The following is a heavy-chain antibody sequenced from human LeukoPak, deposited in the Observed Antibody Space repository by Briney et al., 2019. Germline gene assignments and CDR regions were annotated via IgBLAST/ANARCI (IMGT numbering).Heavy chain of an antibody. CDR3: AKDKAPTVTSNYYYYGMDV. CDR1: GYTFTSYG. CDR2: ISAYNGNT. Sequence: ASVKVSCTASGYTFTSYGITWVRQAPGQGLEWMGWISAYNGNTNYVQKLQGRVTMTTDTSTSIGYMELRSLRSDDTAVYYCAKDKAPTVTSNYYYYGMDVWGQGTTVTVSS. D-gene: IGHD4-17*01. J-gene: IGHJ6*02. V-gene: IGHV1-18*01.